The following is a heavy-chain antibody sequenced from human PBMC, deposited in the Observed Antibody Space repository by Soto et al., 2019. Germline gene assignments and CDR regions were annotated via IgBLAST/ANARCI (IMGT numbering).Heavy chain of an antibody. CDR2: IYTSGST. V-gene: IGHV4-4*07. CDR1: GDSMTKYY. Sequence: SETLSLTCTVSGDSMTKYYWSWIRQPAGKGLEWIGRIYTSGSTNYNPSLKSRVTMSIDTSNKHFSLSLKSVTAADTAVYYCARTVGAAYYFDFWGQGALVTVSS. CDR3: ARTVGAAYYFDF. J-gene: IGHJ4*02. D-gene: IGHD1-26*01.